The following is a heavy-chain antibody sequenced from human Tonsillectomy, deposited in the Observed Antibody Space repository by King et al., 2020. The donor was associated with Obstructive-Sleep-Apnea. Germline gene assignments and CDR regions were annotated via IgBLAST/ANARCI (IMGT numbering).Heavy chain of an antibody. CDR2: SYYSGST. V-gene: IGHV4-39*07. Sequence: LQLQESGPGLVKPSETLSLTCTVSGGSISSSSYYWGWIRQPPGKGLEWIGSSYYSGSTYYNTSLKSRVTISVDTSKNQFSLKLSSVTAADTAVYYCARENSNLDYYYYYGMDVWGQGTTVTVSS. CDR1: GGSISSSSYY. D-gene: IGHD4-11*01. J-gene: IGHJ6*02. CDR3: ARENSNLDYYYYYGMDV.